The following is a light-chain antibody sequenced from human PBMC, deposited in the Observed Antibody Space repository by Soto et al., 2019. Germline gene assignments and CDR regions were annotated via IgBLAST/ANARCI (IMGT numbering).Light chain of an antibody. CDR3: QQYGSSPL. V-gene: IGKV3-20*01. CDR1: QSASSSY. Sequence: EIVLTQSPGTLSLSPGERATLSCRASQSASSSYLAWYQQKPGQAPRLLIYGASSRATGIPDRFSGSGSGTDFTLTIIRLEPEDFAVYYCQQYGSSPLFGQGTRWIS. CDR2: GAS. J-gene: IGKJ1*01.